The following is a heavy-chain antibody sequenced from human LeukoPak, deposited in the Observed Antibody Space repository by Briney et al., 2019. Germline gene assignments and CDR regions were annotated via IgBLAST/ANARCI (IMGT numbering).Heavy chain of an antibody. Sequence: ASVKVSCKASGYTFTGYYMHWVRQAPGQGLEWMGWINPNSGGTNYAQKFQGRVTMTRDTSISTAYMELSGLRSDDTAVYYCAREGTAAGTLFWFDPWGQGTLVTVSS. CDR1: GYTFTGYY. CDR3: AREGTAAGTLFWFDP. D-gene: IGHD6-13*01. V-gene: IGHV1-2*02. J-gene: IGHJ5*02. CDR2: INPNSGGT.